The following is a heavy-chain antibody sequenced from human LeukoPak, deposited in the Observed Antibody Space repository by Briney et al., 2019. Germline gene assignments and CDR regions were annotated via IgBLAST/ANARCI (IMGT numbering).Heavy chain of an antibody. D-gene: IGHD2-2*01. CDR1: GFTFSSYA. J-gene: IGHJ5*02. V-gene: IGHV3-23*01. Sequence: GGSLRLSCAASGFTFSSYAMSWVRQAPGKGLEWVSAISGSGGSTYYADSVKGRFTTSRDNSKNTLYLQMNSLRAEDTAVYYCAKDQGYQLRYNWFDPWGQGTLVTVSS. CDR2: ISGSGGST. CDR3: AKDQGYQLRYNWFDP.